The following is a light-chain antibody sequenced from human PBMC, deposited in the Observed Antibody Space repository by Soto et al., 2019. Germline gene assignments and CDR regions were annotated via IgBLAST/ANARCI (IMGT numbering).Light chain of an antibody. Sequence: EIVLTQSPGTLSLSPGERATLSCRASQSVSSSFLAWYQHKPGQAPRLLIYATSSRATGIPDRFRGSGSGTDFTLTISRLEPEDFAVYYCQQYGSSPYKFGQGTRLEIK. CDR3: QQYGSSPYK. CDR1: QSVSSSF. V-gene: IGKV3-20*01. CDR2: ATS. J-gene: IGKJ2*01.